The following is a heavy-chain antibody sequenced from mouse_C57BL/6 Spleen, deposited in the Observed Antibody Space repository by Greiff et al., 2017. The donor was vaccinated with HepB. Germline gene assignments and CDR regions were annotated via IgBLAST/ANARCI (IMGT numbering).Heavy chain of an antibody. CDR2: ISDGGSYT. D-gene: IGHD2-5*01. J-gene: IGHJ3*01. Sequence: EVNLVESGGGLVKPGGSLKLSCAASGFTFSSYAMSWVRQTPEKRLEWVATISDGGSYTYYPDNVKGRFTISRDNAKNNLYLQMSHLKSEDTAMYYCAREDYSNYEGAYWGQGTLVTVSA. CDR1: GFTFSSYA. V-gene: IGHV5-4*03. CDR3: AREDYSNYEGAY.